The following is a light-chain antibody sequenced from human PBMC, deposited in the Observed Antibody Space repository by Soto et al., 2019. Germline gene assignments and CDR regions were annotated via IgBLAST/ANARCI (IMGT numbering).Light chain of an antibody. CDR3: AAWDDSLNGVV. Sequence: QSVLTQPPSASGTPGQRVTISCSGSSSNIGTNTVNWYQQLPGTAPKLLVFSTTERPSGVPARFSGSKSGTSASLAISGLQSEDEADYYCAAWDDSLNGVVFGGGTKLTVL. CDR2: STT. J-gene: IGLJ2*01. V-gene: IGLV1-44*01. CDR1: SSNIGTNT.